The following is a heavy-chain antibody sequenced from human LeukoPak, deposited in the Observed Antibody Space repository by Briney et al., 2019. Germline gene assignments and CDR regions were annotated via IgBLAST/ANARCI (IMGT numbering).Heavy chain of an antibody. V-gene: IGHV4-59*11. D-gene: IGHD3-22*01. J-gene: IGHJ4*02. Sequence: SETLSLTCSVSGGSIGGHYWDWIRQPPGKGLEWIGYVHYSGGTNYNPSLESRVAISVDTSKNQFSLDLSSVTAADTAVYYCARSPDYYDSSDYLFDYWGQGTLVTVSS. CDR3: ARSPDYYDSSDYLFDY. CDR2: VHYSGGT. CDR1: GGSIGGHY.